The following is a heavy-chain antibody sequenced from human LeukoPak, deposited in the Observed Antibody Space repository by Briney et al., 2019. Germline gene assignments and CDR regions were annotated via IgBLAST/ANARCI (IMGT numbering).Heavy chain of an antibody. CDR1: GGAFSSYA. D-gene: IGHD3-9*01. CDR2: IIPIFGTA. J-gene: IGHJ5*02. V-gene: IGHV1-69*06. CDR3: AVTQGDYDILTGYYKVGWFDP. Sequence: GASVKVSCKASGGAFSSYAISWVRQAPGQGLEWMGGIIPIFGTANYAQKFQGRVTITADKSTSTAYMELNSLSSEDTAVYYCAVTQGDYDILTGYYKVGWFDPWGQGTLVTVSS.